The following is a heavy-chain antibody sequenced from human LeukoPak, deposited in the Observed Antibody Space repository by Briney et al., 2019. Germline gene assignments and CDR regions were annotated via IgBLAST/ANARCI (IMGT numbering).Heavy chain of an antibody. D-gene: IGHD3-10*01. Sequence: ASVKVSCKASGYTFTGYYIHWVRQAPGQGLECMGWINPKIGGTNYAQKFQGWVTMTRDTSISTAYMELSRLRSDDTAEYYCARGGSGSYFSWLDPWGQGTLVTISS. CDR1: GYTFTGYY. J-gene: IGHJ5*02. V-gene: IGHV1-2*04. CDR3: ARGGSGSYFSWLDP. CDR2: INPKIGGT.